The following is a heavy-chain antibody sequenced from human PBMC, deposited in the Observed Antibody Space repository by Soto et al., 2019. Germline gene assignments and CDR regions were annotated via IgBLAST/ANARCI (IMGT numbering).Heavy chain of an antibody. CDR3: AKAPFMAPNYDFWSGYDYYFDY. CDR2: ITDTGGDT. CDR1: GFTFGSRA. D-gene: IGHD3-3*01. J-gene: IGHJ4*02. Sequence: PGGSLRLSCVASGFTFGSRAMSWVRQAPGEGLEWVSTITDTGGDTKYADSVRGRFTISRDNSKNTLYLQMNSLRAEDTAVYYCAKAPFMAPNYDFWSGYDYYFDYWGQGILVTVSS. V-gene: IGHV3-23*01.